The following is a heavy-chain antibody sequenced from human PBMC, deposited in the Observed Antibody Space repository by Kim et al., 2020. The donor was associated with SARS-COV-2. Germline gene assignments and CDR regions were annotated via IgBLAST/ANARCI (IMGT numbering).Heavy chain of an antibody. D-gene: IGHD2-2*01. J-gene: IGHJ6*02. CDR3: VKDLAGGTSGRLGGGMDV. Sequence: GGSLRLSCSASGFTFSSYAMHWVRQAPGKGLEYVSAISSNGGSTYYADSVKGRFTISRDNSKNTLYLQMSSLRAEDTAVYYCVKDLAGGTSGRLGGGMDVWGQGTTVTVSS. CDR1: GFTFSSYA. V-gene: IGHV3-64D*09. CDR2: ISSNGGST.